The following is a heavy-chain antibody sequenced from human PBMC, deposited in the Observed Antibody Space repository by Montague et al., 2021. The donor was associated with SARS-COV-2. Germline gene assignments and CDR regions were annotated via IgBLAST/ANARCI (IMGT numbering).Heavy chain of an antibody. D-gene: IGHD1-1*01. CDR2: VHYTGST. CDR1: GDSISSYY. CDR3: ARAQNTCFIANCVNYFEV. J-gene: IGHJ4*02. Sequence: SETLSLTCEVSGDSISSYYWSWIRQSPGKGLEWIGYVHYTGSTKYTPSLKTRVTLSLDTPKNHFSLKLRSVTAADTDIYYCARAQNTCFIANCVNYFEVWGLGALVTVSS. V-gene: IGHV4-59*01.